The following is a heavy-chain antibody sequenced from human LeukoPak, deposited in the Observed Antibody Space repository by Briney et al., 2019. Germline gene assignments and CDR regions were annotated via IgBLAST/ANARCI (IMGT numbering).Heavy chain of an antibody. Sequence: PGGSLRLSCSASGFPFSSYAMHWVRQAPGKGLEYVSAISGSGGSTYYADSVKGRFTISRDNSKNTLYLQMNSLRAEDTAVYYCAKSDRGQWLTLPSDYWGQGTLVTVSS. CDR2: ISGSGGST. CDR3: AKSDRGQWLTLPSDY. V-gene: IGHV3-23*01. J-gene: IGHJ4*02. CDR1: GFPFSSYA. D-gene: IGHD6-19*01.